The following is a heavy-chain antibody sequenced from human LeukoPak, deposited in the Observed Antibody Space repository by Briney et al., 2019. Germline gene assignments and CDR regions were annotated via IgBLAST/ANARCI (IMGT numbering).Heavy chain of an antibody. D-gene: IGHD6-13*01. V-gene: IGHV7-4-1*02. CDR1: GYTFTSYA. CDR3: ARTPRGAKQQLVWAIDY. Sequence: ASVKVSCKASGYTFTSYAMNWVRQAPGQGLEWMGWINTNTGNPTYAQGFTGRFVFSLDTSVSTAYLQISSLKAEDTAVYYCARTPRGAKQQLVWAIDYWGQGTLVTVSS. CDR2: INTNTGNP. J-gene: IGHJ4*02.